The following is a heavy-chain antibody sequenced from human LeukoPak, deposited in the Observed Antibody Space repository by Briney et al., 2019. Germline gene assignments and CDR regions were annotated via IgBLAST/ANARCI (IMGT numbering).Heavy chain of an antibody. CDR2: INPSGGST. CDR1: GYTFSSSY. V-gene: IGHV1-46*01. D-gene: IGHD4-4*01. Sequence: GASVKVSCKASGYTFSSSYMQWVRQAPGQGLEWMGIINPSGGSTSYAQKFQGRVTMTRDTSTRTVYMELSSLRSEDAAVYYCATTRDDYSFYAFDIWGQGTMVTVSS. CDR3: ATTRDDYSFYAFDI. J-gene: IGHJ3*02.